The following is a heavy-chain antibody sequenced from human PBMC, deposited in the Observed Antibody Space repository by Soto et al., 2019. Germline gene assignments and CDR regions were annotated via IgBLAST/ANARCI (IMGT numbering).Heavy chain of an antibody. D-gene: IGHD1-26*01. Sequence: EVQLVESGGGLVQPGGSLRLSCAASGFTFSSYWMSWVRQAPGKGLEWVANIKQDGSEKYYVDSVKGRFTISRDNAKNSLYLQMNSLRAEDTAVYYCSRDYSEAAYDYWGQGTLVTVSS. J-gene: IGHJ4*02. CDR1: GFTFSSYW. CDR2: IKQDGSEK. V-gene: IGHV3-7*01. CDR3: SRDYSEAAYDY.